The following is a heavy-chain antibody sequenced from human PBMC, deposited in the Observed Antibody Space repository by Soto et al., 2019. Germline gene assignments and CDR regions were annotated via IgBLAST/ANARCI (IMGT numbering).Heavy chain of an antibody. J-gene: IGHJ4*02. V-gene: IGHV3-53*04. D-gene: IGHD6-19*01. Sequence: EVQRVESGGGLVQPGGSLRLSCAASGFTVSSNYMSWVRQAPGKGLEWVSVIYSGGSTYYADSVKGRFTISRHNSKNTLYLRINCLRVEDTAVYYCAWDGAGTDYWGQGTLVTVSS. CDR3: AWDGAGTDY. CDR2: IYSGGST. CDR1: GFTVSSNY.